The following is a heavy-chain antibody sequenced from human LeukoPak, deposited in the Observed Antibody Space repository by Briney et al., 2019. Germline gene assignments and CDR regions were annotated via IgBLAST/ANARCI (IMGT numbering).Heavy chain of an antibody. CDR1: GFTFSSYG. V-gene: IGHV3-30*18. J-gene: IGHJ3*02. CDR2: ISYDGSNK. CDR3: AKDPGASEAPNAFDI. D-gene: IGHD4/OR15-4a*01. Sequence: GRSLRLSCAASGFTFSSYGMHWVRQAPGKGLEWVAVISYDGSNKYYADSVKGRFTISRDNSKNTLYLQMNSLRAEDTAVYYCAKDPGASEAPNAFDIWGQGTMVTVSS.